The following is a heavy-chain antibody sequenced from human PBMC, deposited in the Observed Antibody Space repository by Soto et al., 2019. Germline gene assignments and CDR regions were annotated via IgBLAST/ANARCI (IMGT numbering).Heavy chain of an antibody. J-gene: IGHJ6*02. CDR3: ARGHYYCGMDV. Sequence: SETLSLTCTVSNGSVSSGTYSWSWVRQPPGKGLEWIGYIYYSGTTYYTPSLKSRLTMSMDRANDHFSLNLTSVTAADTAVDFCARGHYYCGMDVWGQGITVTVSS. CDR1: NGSVSSGTYS. CDR2: IYYSGTT. V-gene: IGHV4-30-2*01.